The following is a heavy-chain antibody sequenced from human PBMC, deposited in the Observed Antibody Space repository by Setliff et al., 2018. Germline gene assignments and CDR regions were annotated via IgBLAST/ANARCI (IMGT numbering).Heavy chain of an antibody. CDR2: TSVYNGDT. D-gene: IGHD5-18*01. CDR3: ARAPSVELVTIRTNSWFTY. Sequence: ASVKVSCKASGYTFRNYAFAWVRRAPGQGLEWVGWTSVYNGDTNYAQKFQGRVTLTTDTSTSTAYMELRSLTSDDSAFYYCARAPSVELVTIRTNSWFTYWGQGTLVTVSS. CDR1: GYTFRNYA. V-gene: IGHV1-18*01. J-gene: IGHJ4*02.